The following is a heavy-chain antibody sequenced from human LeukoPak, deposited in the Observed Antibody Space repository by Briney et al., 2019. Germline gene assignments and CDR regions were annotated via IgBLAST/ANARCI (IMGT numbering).Heavy chain of an antibody. CDR1: GVSFSGYY. D-gene: IGHD2-2*01. J-gene: IGHJ4*02. CDR2: INHSGST. V-gene: IGHV4-34*01. CDR3: ARSLGAQLPPIH. Sequence: SETLSLTCAVYGVSFSGYYWSWIRQPPGKGLEWIGEINHSGSTNYNPSLKSRVTISVDTSKNQFSLKLTSVTAADTAVYYCARSLGAQLPPIHWGQGTLVTVSS.